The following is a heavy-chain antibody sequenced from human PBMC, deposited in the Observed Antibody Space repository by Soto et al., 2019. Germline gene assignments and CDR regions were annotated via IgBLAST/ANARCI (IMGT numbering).Heavy chain of an antibody. D-gene: IGHD2-15*01. CDR3: ARDTVGYCSGGSCYPH. Sequence: QVQLQESGPGLVKPSQTLSLTCTVSGGSISSGGYYWSWIRQHPGKGLEWIGYIYYSGSTYYNPSLKSRVTISVDTSKNQFSLKLSSVPAADTTVYYCARDTVGYCSGGSCYPHWGQGTLVTVSS. CDR1: GGSISSGGYY. CDR2: IYYSGST. V-gene: IGHV4-31*03. J-gene: IGHJ4*02.